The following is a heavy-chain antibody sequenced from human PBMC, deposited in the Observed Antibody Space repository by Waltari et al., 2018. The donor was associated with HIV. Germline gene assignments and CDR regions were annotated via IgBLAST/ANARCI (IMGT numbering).Heavy chain of an antibody. D-gene: IGHD3-22*01. CDR2: ISSSSTYI. J-gene: IGHJ4*02. CDR3: TRFQDYYDSSGYDY. Sequence: VQLVESGGGLVKPGGSLKLSWPASGFPLRAYSMNWVRQAPGKGLEWFSSISSSSTYIYYADAVKGRFTISRDNAQNSLYLQMNSLRAEDTAVYFCTRFQDYYDSSGYDYWGQGTLVTVSS. CDR1: GFPLRAYS. V-gene: IGHV3-21*01.